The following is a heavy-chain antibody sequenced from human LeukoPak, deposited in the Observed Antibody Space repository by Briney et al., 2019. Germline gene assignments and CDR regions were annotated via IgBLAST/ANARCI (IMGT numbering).Heavy chain of an antibody. Sequence: GGSLRLSCAASGFTFSSYAMSWVRPAPGKGLEWVSAISGSGGSTYYADSVKGRFTISRDNSKNTLYLQMNSLRAEDTAVYYCAKAHREYYYDSSGYYHANWFDPWGQGTLVTVSS. V-gene: IGHV3-23*01. J-gene: IGHJ5*02. D-gene: IGHD3-22*01. CDR2: ISGSGGST. CDR1: GFTFSSYA. CDR3: AKAHREYYYDSSGYYHANWFDP.